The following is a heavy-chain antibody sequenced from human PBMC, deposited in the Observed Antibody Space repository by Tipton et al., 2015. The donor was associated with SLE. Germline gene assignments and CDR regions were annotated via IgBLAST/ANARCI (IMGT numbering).Heavy chain of an antibody. J-gene: IGHJ4*02. CDR2: ISYSGST. D-gene: IGHD6-19*01. CDR1: GDTIRDPF. CDR3: ARGGYGSGRYEGYFVY. V-gene: IGHV4-59*11. Sequence: TLSLTCTVSGDTIRDPFCGWFRQPPGKGLEWIGYISYSGSTHYSPSLKSRVTISLDTSKTQFSLNLRSVTAADTAIYYCARGGYGSGRYEGYFVYCGQGTRVNVSS.